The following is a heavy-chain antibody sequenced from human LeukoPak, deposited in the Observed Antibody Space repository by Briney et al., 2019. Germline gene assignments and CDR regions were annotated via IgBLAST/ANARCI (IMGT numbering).Heavy chain of an antibody. Sequence: GGSLRLSCAASGFIFSSYWMSWVRQAPGKGLEWVANIIQDGSEKYYVDSVKGRFTISRDNAKNSLYLQMNSLRAEDTAVYYCARTRRVAVTATYPYYFDYWGQGTLVTVSS. V-gene: IGHV3-7*01. D-gene: IGHD2-21*02. CDR2: IIQDGSEK. J-gene: IGHJ4*02. CDR1: GFIFSSYW. CDR3: ARTRRVAVTATYPYYFDY.